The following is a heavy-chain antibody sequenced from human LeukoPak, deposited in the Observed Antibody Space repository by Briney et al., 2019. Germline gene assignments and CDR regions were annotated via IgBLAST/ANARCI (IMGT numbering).Heavy chain of an antibody. CDR1: GGSISSYY. D-gene: IGHD2-15*01. CDR3: ARGGWRLDY. Sequence: ETLSLPCTVSGGSISSYYWSWIRQPPGKGLEWIGYIYYTGTTNYNPSLKSRVTISVDTSKNQFSLKLSSVTAADTAVYYCARGGWRLDYWGQGTLVTVSS. J-gene: IGHJ4*02. V-gene: IGHV4-59*01. CDR2: IYYTGTT.